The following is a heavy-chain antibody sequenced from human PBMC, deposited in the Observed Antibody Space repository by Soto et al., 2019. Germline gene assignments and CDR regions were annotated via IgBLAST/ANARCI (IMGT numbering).Heavy chain of an antibody. V-gene: IGHV4-34*01. CDR1: GGSFSGYY. D-gene: IGHD3-9*01. J-gene: IGHJ4*02. CDR3: TRGGDPYKTGH. Sequence: SSETLSLTCAVYGGSFSGYYWSWIRQPPGKGLEWIGEINHSGSTNYNPSLKSRVTISVDTSKNQFSLKLSSVTAADTAIYYCTRGGDPYKTGHWGQGTLVTVSS. CDR2: INHSGST.